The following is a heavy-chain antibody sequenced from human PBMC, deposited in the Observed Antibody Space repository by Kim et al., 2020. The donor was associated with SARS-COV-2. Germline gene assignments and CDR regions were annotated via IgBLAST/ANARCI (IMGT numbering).Heavy chain of an antibody. D-gene: IGHD5-18*01. J-gene: IGHJ5*02. Sequence: SETLSLTCTVSGDSISGYYWSWFRQPPGRGLEWIAYIHYTGSTTYNPSFESRVTXSVDXSKNXFSLEVRSVTAADTAMYYCAREGSGHSGLRGPWGQGTLXXVSS. CDR1: GDSISGYY. V-gene: IGHV4-59*13. CDR2: IHYTGST. CDR3: AREGSGHSGLRGP.